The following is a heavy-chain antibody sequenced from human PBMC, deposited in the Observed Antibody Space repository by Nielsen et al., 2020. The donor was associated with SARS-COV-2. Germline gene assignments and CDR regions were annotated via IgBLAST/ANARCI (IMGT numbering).Heavy chain of an antibody. CDR3: AKDIDTTVTTGFFDY. CDR2: ISGGST. V-gene: IGHV3-23*01. D-gene: IGHD4-11*01. Sequence: GESLKISCAASGFTFSSYAMSWVRQAPGKGLEWVSAISGGSTYYADSVKGRFTISRDNSKNTLYLQMNSLRAEDTAVYYCAKDIDTTVTTGFFDYWGQGTLVTVSS. CDR1: GFTFSSYA. J-gene: IGHJ4*02.